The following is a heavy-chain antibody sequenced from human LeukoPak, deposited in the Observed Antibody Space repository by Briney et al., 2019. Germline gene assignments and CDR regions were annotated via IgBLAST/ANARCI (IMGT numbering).Heavy chain of an antibody. CDR1: GGSISSSSYY. Sequence: SETLSLTWTVSGGSISSSSYYWGWIRQPPGKGLEWIGSIYYSGSTYYNPSLKSRVTISVDTSKNQFSLKLSSVTAADTAVYYCARDQPQLVEYYYYGTDVWGQGTTVTVSS. V-gene: IGHV4-39*07. D-gene: IGHD6-13*01. CDR2: IYYSGST. J-gene: IGHJ6*02. CDR3: ARDQPQLVEYYYYGTDV.